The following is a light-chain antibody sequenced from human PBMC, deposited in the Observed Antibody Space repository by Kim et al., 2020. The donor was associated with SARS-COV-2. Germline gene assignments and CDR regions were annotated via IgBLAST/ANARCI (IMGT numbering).Light chain of an antibody. Sequence: SPGERATLSGRASQSVSSSYLGWYQQKTGQAPRLLIYGASSRATGIPDRCSGSGSGTDFTLTISRLEPEDFAVYYCQQYGSSSLTFGGGTKVDIK. CDR1: QSVSSSY. CDR2: GAS. V-gene: IGKV3-20*01. CDR3: QQYGSSSLT. J-gene: IGKJ4*01.